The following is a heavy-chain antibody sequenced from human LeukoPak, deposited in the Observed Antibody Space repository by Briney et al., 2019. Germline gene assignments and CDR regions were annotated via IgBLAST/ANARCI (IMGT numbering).Heavy chain of an antibody. CDR3: ATGHSTGYHYWFDP. CDR1: GSALSDLA. Sequence: ASVKVSCKVSGSALSDLAMQWVRQVPGKGLEWMGGLDRESGETLYSDKFRGRVTMAQDTSTDTAYMDLTSLTSEDTAVYYCATGHSTGYHYWFDPWGQGTLVTVSS. J-gene: IGHJ5*02. CDR2: LDRESGET. D-gene: IGHD2-2*03. V-gene: IGHV1-24*01.